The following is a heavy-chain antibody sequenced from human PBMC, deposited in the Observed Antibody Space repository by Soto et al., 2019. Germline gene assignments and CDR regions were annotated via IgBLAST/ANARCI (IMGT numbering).Heavy chain of an antibody. J-gene: IGHJ5*02. D-gene: IGHD4-17*01. CDR3: ATGLYGDYEGRWFDP. Sequence: SETLSLTCTVSGGSISSYYWSWIRQPPGKGLEWIGYIYYSGSTNYNPSLKSRVTISVDTSKNQFSLKLSSVTAADTAVYYCATGLYGDYEGRWFDPWGQGTLVTVSS. CDR1: GGSISSYY. CDR2: IYYSGST. V-gene: IGHV4-59*08.